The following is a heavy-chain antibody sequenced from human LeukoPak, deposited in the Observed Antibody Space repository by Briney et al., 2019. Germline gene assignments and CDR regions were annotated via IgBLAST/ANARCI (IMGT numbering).Heavy chain of an antibody. CDR1: GGSISSGDYY. CDR3: ARTSIVVVTAVAQQERYNWFDP. Sequence: SSETLSLTCTVSGGSISSGDYYWSWIRQPPGKGLEWIGYIYYSGSTYYNPSLKSRVTISVDTSKNQFSLKLSSVTAADTAVYYCARTSIVVVTAVAQQERYNWFDPWGQGTLVTVSS. J-gene: IGHJ5*02. V-gene: IGHV4-30-4*01. D-gene: IGHD2-21*02. CDR2: IYYSGST.